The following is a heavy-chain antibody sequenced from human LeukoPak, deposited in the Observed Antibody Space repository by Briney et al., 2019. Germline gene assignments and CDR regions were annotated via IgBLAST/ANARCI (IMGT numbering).Heavy chain of an antibody. D-gene: IGHD6-19*01. V-gene: IGHV1-69*13. CDR3: ARAVAGTRYYYYYMDV. CDR1: GGTFNSNV. J-gene: IGHJ6*03. Sequence: SVKVSCKASGGTFNSNVISWVRQAPGQGLEWMGGIIPLFGRTNYAQKFQGRVTITADESTSTAYMELSSLRSEDMAVYYCARAVAGTRYYYYYMDVWGKGTTVTISS. CDR2: IIPLFGRT.